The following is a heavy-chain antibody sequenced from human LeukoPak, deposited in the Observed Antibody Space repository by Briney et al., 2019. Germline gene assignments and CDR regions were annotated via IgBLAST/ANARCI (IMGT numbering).Heavy chain of an antibody. CDR1: GFTFSDSY. CDR3: AREGAYVLDY. D-gene: IGHD3-10*02. J-gene: IGHJ4*02. Sequence: GGSLRLSCEASGFTFSDSYMSWIRQAPGKGLEWVSLITSSGDNMFYADSVKGRFTISRDNSKNTLYLQMNSLRAEDTAVYYCAREGAYVLDYWGQGTLVTVSS. CDR2: ITSSGDNM. V-gene: IGHV3-11*04.